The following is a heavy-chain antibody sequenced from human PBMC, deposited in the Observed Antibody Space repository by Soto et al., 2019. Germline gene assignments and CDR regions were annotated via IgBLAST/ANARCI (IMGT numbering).Heavy chain of an antibody. CDR1: GGSISSGGYY. J-gene: IGHJ4*02. CDR3: ARDSRIKQQPLDY. Sequence: LSLTCTVSGGSISSGGYYWSWIRQHPGKGLEWIGYIYYSGSTYYNPSLKSRVTISVDTSKNQFSLKLSSVTAADTAVYYCARDSRIKQQPLDYWGQGTLVTVSS. V-gene: IGHV4-31*03. D-gene: IGHD6-13*01. CDR2: IYYSGST.